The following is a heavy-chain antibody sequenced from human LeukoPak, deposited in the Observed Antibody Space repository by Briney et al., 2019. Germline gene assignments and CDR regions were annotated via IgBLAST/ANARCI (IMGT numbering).Heavy chain of an antibody. D-gene: IGHD3-22*01. CDR1: GYSFTSYC. CDR3: ARRSNSYYYDSSGYLDGGWFDP. Sequence: GESLKISCKVSGYSFTSYCIGWVRQMPGKGLEWMGIIYPGDSGPTYSPSFQGQVTISVDKSINTAYLQWSSLKASDTAMYYCARRSNSYYYDSSGYLDGGWFDPWGQGTLVTVSS. V-gene: IGHV5-51*01. CDR2: IYPGDSGP. J-gene: IGHJ5*02.